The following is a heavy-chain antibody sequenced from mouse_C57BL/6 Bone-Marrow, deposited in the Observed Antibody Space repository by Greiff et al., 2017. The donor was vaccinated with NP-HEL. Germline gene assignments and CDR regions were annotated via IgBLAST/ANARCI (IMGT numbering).Heavy chain of an antibody. Sequence: VMLVESDAELVKPGASVKISCKVSGYTFTDHTIHWMKQRPEQGLEWIGYIYPRDGSTKYNEKFKGKATLTADKSSSTAYMQLNSLTSEDSAVYFCARGPLYDGYYVGYFDVWGTGTTVTVSS. CDR2: IYPRDGST. J-gene: IGHJ1*03. V-gene: IGHV1-78*01. CDR1: GYTFTDHT. D-gene: IGHD2-3*01. CDR3: ARGPLYDGYYVGYFDV.